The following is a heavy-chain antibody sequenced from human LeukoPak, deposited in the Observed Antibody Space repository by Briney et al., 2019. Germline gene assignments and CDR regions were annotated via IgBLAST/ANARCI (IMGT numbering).Heavy chain of an antibody. Sequence: SETLSLTCAVSGGSISGYYWSWIRQPPGKGLEWIGYIYYSGSTKYNPSLKSRVTISVDTSKNQFSLRLNSVTAADTAMYYCARGSITVVPAFDIWGQGTMFTVSS. CDR2: IYYSGST. CDR1: GGSISGYY. J-gene: IGHJ3*02. CDR3: ARGSITVVPAFDI. D-gene: IGHD4-23*01. V-gene: IGHV4-59*01.